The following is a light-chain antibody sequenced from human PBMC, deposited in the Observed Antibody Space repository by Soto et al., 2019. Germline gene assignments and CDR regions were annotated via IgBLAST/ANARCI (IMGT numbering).Light chain of an antibody. J-gene: IGLJ1*01. Sequence: QSVLTQPPSVSGAPGQRVTVSCTGTSSNIGAGYDVHWYQQLPGTAPKLLIYDNANRPPGVSDRFSGSKSDTSASLAITGLQAVDEADYFCQSYDTSLGPVFGSGTKVTVL. CDR2: DNA. CDR1: SSNIGAGYD. V-gene: IGLV1-40*01. CDR3: QSYDTSLGPV.